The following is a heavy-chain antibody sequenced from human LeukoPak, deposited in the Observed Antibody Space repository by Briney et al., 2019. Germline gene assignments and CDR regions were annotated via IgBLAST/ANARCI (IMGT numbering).Heavy chain of an antibody. CDR1: GFTFCDYA. V-gene: IGHV3-49*04. CDR3: TRERMTTVTPYYYSGMDV. J-gene: IGHJ6*02. D-gene: IGHD4-17*01. Sequence: GGSLRLSCTASGFTFCDYAMSWVRQAPGKGLEWGGFIRSKAYGGTTEYAASVKGRFTISRDDSKSIAYLQMNSLKTEDTAVYYCTRERMTTVTPYYYSGMDVWGQGTTVTVSS. CDR2: IRSKAYGGTT.